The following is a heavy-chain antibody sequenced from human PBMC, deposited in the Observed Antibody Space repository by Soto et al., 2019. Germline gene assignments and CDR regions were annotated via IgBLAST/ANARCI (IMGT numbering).Heavy chain of an antibody. CDR2: ISGSGGST. CDR3: ARDCSLGNRWCRWFDP. J-gene: IGHJ5*02. CDR1: GFTFSSYA. D-gene: IGHD2-8*02. V-gene: IGHV3-23*01. Sequence: GGSLRLSCAASGFTFSSYAMSWVRQAPGKGLEWVSAISGSGGSTYYADSVKGRFTISRDNSKNTLYLQMNSLRAEDTAVYYCARDCSLGNRWCRWFDPWGQGTLVTVSS.